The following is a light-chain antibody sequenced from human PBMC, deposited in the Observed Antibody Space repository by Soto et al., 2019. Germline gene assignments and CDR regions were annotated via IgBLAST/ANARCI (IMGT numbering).Light chain of an antibody. J-gene: IGKJ4*01. V-gene: IGKV1-33*01. Sequence: DIQMTQSPSSLSASIGDSVTISCQASQDINIYLNWYQQKPGTAPQLLIYDASNLQTGVPSRFSASGSGTRFTFTIPSLQPEDIATYFCQQFDNLPLTFGGGTKVEIK. CDR1: QDINIY. CDR2: DAS. CDR3: QQFDNLPLT.